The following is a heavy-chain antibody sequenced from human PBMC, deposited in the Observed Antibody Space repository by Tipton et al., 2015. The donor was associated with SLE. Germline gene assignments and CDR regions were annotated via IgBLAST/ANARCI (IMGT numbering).Heavy chain of an antibody. V-gene: IGHV3-52*01. Sequence: SLRLSCAASGFTFSSSWMHWVCQAPEKGLEWVADIKCDGSEKYYVDSVKGRLTISRDNAKNSLYLQVNSLRAEDMTVYYCVRRAAGTTTIQFDPWGQGTLVTVSS. D-gene: IGHD6-13*01. CDR3: VRRAAGTTTIQFDP. J-gene: IGHJ5*02. CDR1: GFTFSSSW. CDR2: IKCDGSEK.